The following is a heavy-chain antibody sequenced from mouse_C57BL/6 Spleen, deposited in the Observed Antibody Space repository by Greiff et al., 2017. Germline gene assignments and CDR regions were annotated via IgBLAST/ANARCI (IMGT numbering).Heavy chain of an antibody. CDR1: GYTFTSYW. CDR3: ARSRGRSPAWFAY. Sequence: QVQLQQPGAELVKPGASVKMSCKASGYTFTSYWITWVKQRPGQGLEWIGDIYPGSGSTNYNEKFKSKATLTVDTSSSTAYMQLSSLTSEDSAVYYCARSRGRSPAWFAYWGQGALVTVSA. D-gene: IGHD1-1*01. CDR2: IYPGSGST. V-gene: IGHV1-55*01. J-gene: IGHJ3*01.